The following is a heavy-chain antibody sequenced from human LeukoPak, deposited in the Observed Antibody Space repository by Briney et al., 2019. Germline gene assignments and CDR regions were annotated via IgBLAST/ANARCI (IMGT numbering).Heavy chain of an antibody. CDR3: ARVLRDYGDYIPPGAFDI. D-gene: IGHD4-17*01. Sequence: GGSLRLSCAASGFAASSNYMSWVRQAPGKGLEWVSVIYSGGSTYYADSVKGRFTISRVNSKNTLYLQMNSLRAEDTAVYYCARVLRDYGDYIPPGAFDIWGQGTMVTVSS. CDR1: GFAASSNY. V-gene: IGHV3-66*01. J-gene: IGHJ3*02. CDR2: IYSGGST.